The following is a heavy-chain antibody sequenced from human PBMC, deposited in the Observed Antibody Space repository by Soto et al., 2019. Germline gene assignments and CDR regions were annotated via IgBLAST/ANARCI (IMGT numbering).Heavy chain of an antibody. V-gene: IGHV3-30*18. D-gene: IGHD3-22*01. J-gene: IGHJ4*02. CDR1: GFTFSSYW. Sequence: PGGSLRLSCAASGFTFSSYWMHWVRQAPGKGLVWVAVISYDGSNKYYADSVKGRFTISRDNSKNTLYLQMNSLRAEDTAVYYCAKDRNYYDHQGPFEYWGQGTLVTVSS. CDR3: AKDRNYYDHQGPFEY. CDR2: ISYDGSNK.